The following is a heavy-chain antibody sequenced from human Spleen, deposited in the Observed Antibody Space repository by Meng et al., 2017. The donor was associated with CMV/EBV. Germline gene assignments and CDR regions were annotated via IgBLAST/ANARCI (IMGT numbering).Heavy chain of an antibody. CDR3: AKDGGYYYYYGMDV. Sequence: GESLKISCAASGFTFSSYWMHWVRQAPGKGLVWVSRINSDGSSTSYADSVKGRFTISRDNAKNTLYLQMNSLRAEDAAVYYCAKDGGYYYYYGMDVWGQGTTVTVSS. V-gene: IGHV3-74*01. D-gene: IGHD6-13*01. CDR1: GFTFSSYW. J-gene: IGHJ6*02. CDR2: INSDGSST.